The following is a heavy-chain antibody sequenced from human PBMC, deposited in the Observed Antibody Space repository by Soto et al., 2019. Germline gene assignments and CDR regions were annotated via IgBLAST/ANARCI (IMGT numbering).Heavy chain of an antibody. V-gene: IGHV4-59*01. CDR1: GGSISSYY. D-gene: IGHD4-17*01. Sequence: QVQLQESGPGLVKPSETLSLTCTVSGGSISSYYWSWIRQPPGKGLEWIGYIYYSGSTNYNPSLRSLVTRSVDASKNQFSLKLSSVTAADTAVYYGARGGTTVKDYWGQGTLVTVSS. CDR3: ARGGTTVKDY. J-gene: IGHJ4*02. CDR2: IYYSGST.